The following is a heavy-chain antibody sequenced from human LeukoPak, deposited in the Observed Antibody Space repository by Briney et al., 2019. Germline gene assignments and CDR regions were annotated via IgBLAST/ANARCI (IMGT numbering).Heavy chain of an antibody. V-gene: IGHV4-4*09. CDR3: ARQIGRETYSSSSRGFFNY. CDR1: GGSISSYY. D-gene: IGHD6-6*01. Sequence: PSETLSLTCTVSGGSISSYYWSWIRQPPGKGLEWIGYIYTSGSTNYNPSLKSRVTISVDTSKNQFSLKLSSVTAADTAVYYCARQIGRETYSSSSRGFFNYWGQGPWFTVP. J-gene: IGHJ4*02. CDR2: IYTSGST.